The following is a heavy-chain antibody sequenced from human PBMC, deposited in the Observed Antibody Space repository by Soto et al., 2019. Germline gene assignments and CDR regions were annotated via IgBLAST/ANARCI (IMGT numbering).Heavy chain of an antibody. CDR2: TGLNGRTT. Sequence: EVQLLESGGGLVQPGGSLRLSCAASGFTFSMSAMTWVRQAPGKGLEWVSTTGLNGRTTYYADSVKGRFTVSRDNSKNSLDLHISRLRAEDTAVYYCATVHSTSRSFDYWGQGTLVTVSS. D-gene: IGHD6-6*01. J-gene: IGHJ4*02. CDR1: GFTFSMSA. CDR3: ATVHSTSRSFDY. V-gene: IGHV3-23*01.